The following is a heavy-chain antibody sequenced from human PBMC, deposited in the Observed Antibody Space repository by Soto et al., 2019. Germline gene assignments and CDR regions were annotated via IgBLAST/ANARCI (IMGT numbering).Heavy chain of an antibody. J-gene: IGHJ4*02. V-gene: IGHV4-34*01. Sequence: PETLSLTCAVYGGSFSGYYWSWIRQPPGKGLEWIGEINHSGSTNYNPSLKSRVTISVDTSKNQFSLKLSSVTAADTAVYYCERWRVGYWGQGTLVSVSS. CDR1: GGSFSGYY. CDR2: INHSGST. D-gene: IGHD6-19*01. CDR3: ERWRVGY.